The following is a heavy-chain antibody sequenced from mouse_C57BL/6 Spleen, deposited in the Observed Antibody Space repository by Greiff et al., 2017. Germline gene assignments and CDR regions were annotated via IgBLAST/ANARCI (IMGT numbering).Heavy chain of an antibody. CDR1: GYTFTSYW. J-gene: IGHJ1*03. V-gene: IGHV1-61*01. CDR3: ARSVHTTVVAWYFDV. Sequence: QVQLQQPGAELVRPGSSVKLSCKASGYTFTSYWMDWVKQRPGQGLEWIGNIYPSDSETHYTQKFKDKATLTVAKSSSTAYMQLSSLTSEDSAVYYCARSVHTTVVAWYFDVWGTGTTVTVSS. D-gene: IGHD1-1*01. CDR2: IYPSDSET.